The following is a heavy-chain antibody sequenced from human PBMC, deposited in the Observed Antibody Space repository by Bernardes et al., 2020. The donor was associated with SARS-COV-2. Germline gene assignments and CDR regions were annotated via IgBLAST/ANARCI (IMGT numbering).Heavy chain of an antibody. Sequence: ETLSLTFTFACGSVRSGSYYWSWLRQPPGKGLEWIGYIYYSGSTNYNPSLKSRVTISVDTSKNQFSLKLSSVTAADTAVYYCARDQRITIFGVVIEGAFDYWGQGTLVTVSS. CDR1: CGSVRSGSYY. V-gene: IGHV4-61*01. J-gene: IGHJ4*02. D-gene: IGHD3-3*01. CDR2: IYYSGST. CDR3: ARDQRITIFGVVIEGAFDY.